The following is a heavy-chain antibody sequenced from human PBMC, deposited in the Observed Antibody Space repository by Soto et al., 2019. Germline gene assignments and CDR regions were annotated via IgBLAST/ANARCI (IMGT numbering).Heavy chain of an antibody. CDR1: GGSISSYY. J-gene: IGHJ5*02. D-gene: IGHD2-2*01. V-gene: IGHV4-59*01. Sequence: SETLSLTCTFSGGSISSYYWSWIRQPPGKGLEWIGYIYYSGSTNYNPSLKSRVTISVDTSKNQFSLKLSSVTAADTAVYYCARSRYCSSTSCFLELLGVGWFDPWGQGTLVTVSS. CDR3: ARSRYCSSTSCFLELLGVGWFDP. CDR2: IYYSGST.